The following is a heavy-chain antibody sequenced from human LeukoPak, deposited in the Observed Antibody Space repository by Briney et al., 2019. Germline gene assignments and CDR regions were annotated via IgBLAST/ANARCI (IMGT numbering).Heavy chain of an antibody. J-gene: IGHJ6*03. CDR1: GGSISSGSYY. Sequence: SETLSLTCTVSGGSISSGSYYWSWIRQPAGKGLEWNGRIYTSGSTNYNPSLKSRVTISVDTSKNQFSLKLSSVTAADTAVYYCARVKAIGYCSSTSCYSHYYYYYMDVWGKGTTVTVSS. CDR2: IYTSGST. V-gene: IGHV4-61*02. D-gene: IGHD2-2*02. CDR3: ARVKAIGYCSSTSCYSHYYYYYMDV.